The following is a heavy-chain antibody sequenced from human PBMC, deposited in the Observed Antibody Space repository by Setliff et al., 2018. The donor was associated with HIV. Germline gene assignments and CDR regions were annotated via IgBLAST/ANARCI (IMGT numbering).Heavy chain of an antibody. V-gene: IGHV5-51*01. Sequence: GESLKISCQGSGYNFVDYSIAWVRQVPGKGLEWMGIIYPGDSDTRYSPSFQGQVTISADKSITTAYLQWSSLGASDTAMYYCARAEDTVLKMYVVTPPYLDYWGQGTLVTVSS. D-gene: IGHD2-8*01. J-gene: IGHJ4*02. CDR2: IYPGDSDT. CDR1: GYNFVDYS. CDR3: ARAEDTVLKMYVVTPPYLDY.